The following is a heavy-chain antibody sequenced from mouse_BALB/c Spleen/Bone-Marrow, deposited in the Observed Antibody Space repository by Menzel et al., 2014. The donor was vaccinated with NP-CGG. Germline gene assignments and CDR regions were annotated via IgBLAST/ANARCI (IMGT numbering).Heavy chain of an antibody. D-gene: IGHD2-2*01. CDR2: IYPGNVNT. J-gene: IGHJ4*01. CDR1: GYTFTSYY. V-gene: IGHV1S56*01. Sequence: VQLQQSGPELVKPGASVRISCKASGYTFTSYYIHWVKQRPGQGLEWIGWIYPGNVNTKYNEKFKGKATLTADKSSSTAYMQLSSLTSEDSAVYFCARGGWLRDALDYCGQGTSVTVSS. CDR3: ARGGWLRDALDY.